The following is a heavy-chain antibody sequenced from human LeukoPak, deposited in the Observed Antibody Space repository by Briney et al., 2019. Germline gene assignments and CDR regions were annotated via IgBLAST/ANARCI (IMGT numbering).Heavy chain of an antibody. CDR1: GDNVSSNSAN. J-gene: IGHJ4*02. V-gene: IGHV6-1*01. D-gene: IGHD3-10*01. CDR2: TYNRSKWYS. CDR3: ARGVGAAWKVFDY. Sequence: SQTLSLTCAISGDNVSSNSANWSWIRQSPSRGLEWLGRTYNRSKWYSDYAVSVGSRLTINPDTSKNQFSLQLNSVTPDDTAVYYCARGVGAAWKVFDYWGQGTLVTVSS.